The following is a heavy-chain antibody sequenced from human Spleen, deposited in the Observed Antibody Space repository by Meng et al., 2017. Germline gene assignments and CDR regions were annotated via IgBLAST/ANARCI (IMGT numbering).Heavy chain of an antibody. D-gene: IGHD4-17*01. J-gene: IGHJ6*02. CDR3: ARFDYGDYPYNYYGFDV. V-gene: IGHV4-59*12. Sequence: SETLSLTYTVSGGSITSYYWSWIRQPPGKGLEWIGYSYYRGNTNYTPALKRRVSISVDTSKNQFSLKLTSVTAADTAVYYCARFDYGDYPYNYYGFDVWGQGTTVTVSS. CDR2: SYYRGNT. CDR1: GGSITSYY.